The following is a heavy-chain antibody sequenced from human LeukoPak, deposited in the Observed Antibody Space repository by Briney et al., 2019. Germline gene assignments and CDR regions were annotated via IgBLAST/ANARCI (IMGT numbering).Heavy chain of an antibody. CDR1: GGSISSSGYY. CDR3: ARHRVYWSSSSCHLFDY. Sequence: PETLSLTRTVSGGSISSSGYYWGSIRQPPGRGLEWIGSVDYSGSNYYNPSRESRVTISVATSKNQFTLKLSFVTAADTAVYYCARHRVYWSSSSCHLFDYWGLGTLVTVSS. D-gene: IGHD2-2*01. V-gene: IGHV4-39*01. CDR2: VDYSGSN. J-gene: IGHJ4*02.